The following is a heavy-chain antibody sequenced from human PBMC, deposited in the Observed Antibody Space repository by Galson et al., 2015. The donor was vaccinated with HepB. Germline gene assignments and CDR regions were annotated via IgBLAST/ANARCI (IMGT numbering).Heavy chain of an antibody. J-gene: IGHJ6*02. CDR1: GFTFTAYY. D-gene: IGHD1-14*01. V-gene: IGHV1-2*06. CDR3: ARDIPITGAYGGDV. Sequence: SVKVSCKASGFTFTAYYFHWVQQAPGQGLGWMGRSNPDSGDTIDAQMFQGRVTMTSDTSISTTYMELSRLRFDATALDYCARDIPITGAYGGDVLGQGATVAVSS. CDR2: SNPDSGDT.